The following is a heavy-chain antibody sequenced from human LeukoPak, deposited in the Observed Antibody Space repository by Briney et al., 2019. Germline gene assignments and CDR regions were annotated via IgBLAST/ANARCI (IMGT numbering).Heavy chain of an antibody. J-gene: IGHJ4*02. CDR1: GFTFSSYA. CDR2: ISGSGGST. V-gene: IGHV3-23*01. D-gene: IGHD1-26*01. Sequence: GGSLRLSCAASGFTFSSYAMSWVRQAPGKGLEWVSAISGSGGSTYYADSVKGRFTISRDNSKNTQYLQMNSLRAEDTAVYYCAKDHSGSYYVAASFDYWGQGTLVTVSS. CDR3: AKDHSGSYYVAASFDY.